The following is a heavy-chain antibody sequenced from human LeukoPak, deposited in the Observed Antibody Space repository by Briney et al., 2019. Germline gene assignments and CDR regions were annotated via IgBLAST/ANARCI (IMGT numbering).Heavy chain of an antibody. J-gene: IGHJ5*02. D-gene: IGHD2-15*01. CDR3: ARALREFLYCSGGSCYSNWFDP. V-gene: IGHV1-18*01. CDR2: ISAYNGNT. CDR1: GYTFTSYG. Sequence: ASVKVSCTASGYTFTSYGISWVRQAPGQGLEWMGWISAYNGNTNYAQKLQGRVTMTTDTSTSTAYMELRSLRSDDTAVYYCARALREFLYCSGGSCYSNWFDPWGQGTLVTVSS.